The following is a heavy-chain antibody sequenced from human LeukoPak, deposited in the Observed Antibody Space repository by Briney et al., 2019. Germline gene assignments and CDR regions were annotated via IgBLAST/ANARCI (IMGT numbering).Heavy chain of an antibody. D-gene: IGHD5-18*01. V-gene: IGHV4-34*01. CDR2: INHSGST. J-gene: IGHJ3*02. CDR1: GGSFSGYY. Sequence: SETLSLTCAVYGGSFSGYYWSWIRQPPGKGLEWIGEINHSGSTNYNPSLKSRVTISVDTSKNQFSLKLSSVTAADTAVYYCARGSKLWLRPTRPFDIWGQGTMVTVS. CDR3: ARGSKLWLRPTRPFDI.